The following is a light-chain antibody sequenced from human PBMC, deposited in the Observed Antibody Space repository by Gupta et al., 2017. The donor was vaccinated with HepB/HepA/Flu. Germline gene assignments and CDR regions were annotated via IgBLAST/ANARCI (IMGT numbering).Light chain of an antibody. J-gene: IGKJ4*01. V-gene: IGKV1-16*02. Sequence: DIQMTQSPSSLSSSIGDTVTITCRASQGISTSLAWLQQKPGKAPKSLIYGASSLKGGVPSNFRGTGSGTDFTLNISNLQPEDFATYYCQQYITSPLTFGGGTEVKI. CDR1: QGISTS. CDR3: QQYITSPLT. CDR2: GAS.